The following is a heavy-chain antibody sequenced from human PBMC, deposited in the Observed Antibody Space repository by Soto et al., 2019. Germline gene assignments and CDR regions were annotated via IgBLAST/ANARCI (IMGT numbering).Heavy chain of an antibody. CDR2: ISGSGGST. CDR1: GFTFSSYA. CDR3: AKQGAYSSGWPRGGY. Sequence: GGSLRLSCAASGFTFSSYAMSWVRQAPGKGLEWVSAISGSGGSTYYADSVKGRFTISRDNSKNTLYLQMNSLRAEDTALYYCAKQGAYSSGWPRGGYWGQGTLVTVSS. J-gene: IGHJ4*02. V-gene: IGHV3-23*01. D-gene: IGHD6-19*01.